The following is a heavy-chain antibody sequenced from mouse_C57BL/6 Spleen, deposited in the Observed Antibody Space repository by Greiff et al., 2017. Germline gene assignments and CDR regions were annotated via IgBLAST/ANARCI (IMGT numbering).Heavy chain of an antibody. J-gene: IGHJ3*01. CDR3: AREGGSSYVGVWFAY. V-gene: IGHV5-17*01. CDR2: ISSGSSTI. CDR1: GFTFSDYG. Sequence: EVQLQESGGGLVKPGGSLKLSCAASGFTFSDYGMHWVRQAPGKGLEWVAYISSGSSTIYYADTVKGRFTISGDNAKNTLFLQMNSLRSEDTAMYYCAREGGSSYVGVWFAYWGQGTLVTVSA. D-gene: IGHD1-1*01.